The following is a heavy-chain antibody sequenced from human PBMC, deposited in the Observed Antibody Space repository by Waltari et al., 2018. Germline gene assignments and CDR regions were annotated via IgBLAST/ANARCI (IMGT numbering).Heavy chain of an antibody. D-gene: IGHD5-18*01. V-gene: IGHV3-48*03. CDR3: ARVGIQLWLHAFDI. CDR1: GFTFSSYE. CDR2: ISSSGSTI. J-gene: IGHJ3*02. Sequence: EVQLVESGGGLVQPGGSLRLSCAASGFTFSSYEMNWVRQAPGKGLGWVSYISSSGSTIYYADSVKGRFTISRDNAKNSLYLQMNSLRAEDTAVYYCARVGIQLWLHAFDIWGQGTMVTVSS.